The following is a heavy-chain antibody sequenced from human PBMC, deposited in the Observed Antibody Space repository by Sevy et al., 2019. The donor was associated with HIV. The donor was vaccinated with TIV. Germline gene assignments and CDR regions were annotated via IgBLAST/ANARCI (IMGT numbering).Heavy chain of an antibody. Sequence: QSQTLSLTCTVSGGSISNYYWSWIRQPPGKGLEWIGYISYSGSTNYNPSLKSRVTISVDTSKNQFSLKLSSVIAADTAMYYCARAQSRQWLLRDFDYWGQGTLVTVSS. CDR1: GGSISNYY. CDR2: ISYSGST. D-gene: IGHD6-19*01. J-gene: IGHJ4*02. CDR3: ARAQSRQWLLRDFDY. V-gene: IGHV4-59*01.